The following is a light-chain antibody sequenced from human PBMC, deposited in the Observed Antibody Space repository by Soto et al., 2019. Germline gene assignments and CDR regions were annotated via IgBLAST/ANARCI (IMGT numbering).Light chain of an antibody. CDR3: LLYRGGADWV. CDR1: TGAVTSGHY. Sequence: QAVVTQEPSLTVSPGGTVTLTCASSTGAVTSGHYPNWFQQKPGQAPRALIYSTSNKYSWTPARFSGALLGGKAALTLSGVQPEDEAEYYCLLYRGGADWVFGGGTKLTVL. V-gene: IGLV7-43*01. J-gene: IGLJ3*02. CDR2: STS.